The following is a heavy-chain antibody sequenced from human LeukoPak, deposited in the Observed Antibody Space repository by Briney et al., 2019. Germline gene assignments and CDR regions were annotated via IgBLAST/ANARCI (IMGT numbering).Heavy chain of an antibody. CDR2: IYYSGST. CDR1: GGSISSYY. Sequence: PSGTLSLTCTVSGGSISSYYWSWIRQPPGKGLEWIGYIYYSGSTNYNPSLKSRVTISVDTSKNQFSLKLSSVTAADTAVYYCARGLQWLVEGWFDPWGQGTLVTVSS. CDR3: ARGLQWLVEGWFDP. D-gene: IGHD6-19*01. V-gene: IGHV4-59*01. J-gene: IGHJ5*02.